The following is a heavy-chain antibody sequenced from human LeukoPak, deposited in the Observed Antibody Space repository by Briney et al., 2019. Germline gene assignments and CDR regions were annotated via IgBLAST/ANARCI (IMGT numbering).Heavy chain of an antibody. CDR3: ARRLGLRWNLQAFDI. Sequence: ASVKVSCKASGYTFTSHDINWVRQATGQGLEWMGWMNPNSGNTGYAQKFQGRVTITRNNSISTVYMELSSLRSEDTAVYYCARRLGLRWNLQAFDIWGQGTMVTVPS. D-gene: IGHD4-23*01. V-gene: IGHV1-8*03. CDR1: GYTFTSHD. CDR2: MNPNSGNT. J-gene: IGHJ3*02.